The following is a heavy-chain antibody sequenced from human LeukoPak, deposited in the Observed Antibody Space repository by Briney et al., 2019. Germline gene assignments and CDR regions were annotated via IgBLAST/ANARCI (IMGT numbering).Heavy chain of an antibody. Sequence: SETLSLTCAVYGGSFSGYYWSWIRQPPGKGLEWIGEINHSGSTNYNPSLKSRVTISVDTSKNQFSLKLSSVTAADTAVYYCARTRNPYYYGSGSYYKLADAFDIWGQGTMVTVSS. CDR1: GGSFSGYY. CDR2: INHSGST. CDR3: ARTRNPYYYGSGSYYKLADAFDI. V-gene: IGHV4-34*01. J-gene: IGHJ3*02. D-gene: IGHD3-10*01.